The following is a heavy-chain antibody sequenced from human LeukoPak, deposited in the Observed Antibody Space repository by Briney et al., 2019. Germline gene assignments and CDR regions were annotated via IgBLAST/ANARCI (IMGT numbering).Heavy chain of an antibody. J-gene: IGHJ4*02. CDR3: ARGPDTRYCSSTSCSAMPFDY. V-gene: IGHV4-34*01. Sequence: SVTLSLTCAVYGGSFSGYYWSWIRQPPGKGLEWIGEINHSGSTNYNPSLKSRVTISVDTSKNQFSLKLSSVTAADTAVYYCARGPDTRYCSSTSCSAMPFDYWGQGTLVTVSS. D-gene: IGHD2-2*01. CDR2: INHSGST. CDR1: GGSFSGYY.